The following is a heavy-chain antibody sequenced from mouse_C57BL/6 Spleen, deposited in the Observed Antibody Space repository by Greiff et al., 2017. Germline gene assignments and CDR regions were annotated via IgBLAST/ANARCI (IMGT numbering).Heavy chain of an antibody. D-gene: IGHD2-5*01. CDR1: GYAFSSYW. CDR2: IYPGDGDT. Sequence: HVQLQQSGAELVKPGASVKISCKASGYAFSSYWMNWVKQRPGKGLEWIGQIYPGDGDTNYNGKFKGKATLTADKSSSTAYMQLSSLTSEDSAVYFCARSGDYSNYFDYWGQGTTLTVSS. CDR3: ARSGDYSNYFDY. J-gene: IGHJ2*01. V-gene: IGHV1-80*01.